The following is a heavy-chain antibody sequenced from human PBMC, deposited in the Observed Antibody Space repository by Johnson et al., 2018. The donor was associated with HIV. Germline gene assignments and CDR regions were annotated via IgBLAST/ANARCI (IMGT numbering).Heavy chain of an antibody. V-gene: IGHV3-30-3*01. J-gene: IGHJ3*02. CDR1: GFTFSSYA. CDR3: ARDAILSPGAFDI. D-gene: IGHD2-21*01. Sequence: QVQLVESGGGVVQPGRSLRLSCAASGFTFSSYAMHWVRQAPGKGLEWVAVISYDGSNKYYADSVKGRFTISRDNSKNTLYLQMNSLRAEDTAVYYCARDAILSPGAFDIWGQGTMVTVSS. CDR2: ISYDGSNK.